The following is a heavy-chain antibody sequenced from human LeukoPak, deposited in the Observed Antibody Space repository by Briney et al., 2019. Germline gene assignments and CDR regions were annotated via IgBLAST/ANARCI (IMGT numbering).Heavy chain of an antibody. CDR1: GYTFTSYY. D-gene: IGHD2-8*01. Sequence: GASVKVSCKASGYTFTSYYMHWVRQAPGQGLEWMGIINPSGGSTSYAQKFQGRVTTTRDTSTSTVYMELSSLRSEDTAVYYCARVRYAEPYFDYWGQGTLVTVSS. CDR2: INPSGGST. CDR3: ARVRYAEPYFDY. J-gene: IGHJ4*02. V-gene: IGHV1-46*01.